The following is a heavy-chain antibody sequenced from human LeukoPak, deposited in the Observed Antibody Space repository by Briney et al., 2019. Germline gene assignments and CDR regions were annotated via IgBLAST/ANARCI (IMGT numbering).Heavy chain of an antibody. CDR2: INPNSGGT. Sequence: ASVKVSCKASGYTFTSYGISWVRQAPGQGLEWMGWINPNSGGTNYAQKFQGRVTMTRDTSISTAYVELSRLRSDDTAVYYCARVPLSSWSDYWGQGTLVTVSS. CDR3: ARVPLSSWSDY. J-gene: IGHJ4*02. D-gene: IGHD6-13*01. V-gene: IGHV1-2*02. CDR1: GYTFTSYG.